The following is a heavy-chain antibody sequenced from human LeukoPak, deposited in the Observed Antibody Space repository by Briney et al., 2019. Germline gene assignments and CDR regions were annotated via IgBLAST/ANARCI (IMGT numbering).Heavy chain of an antibody. Sequence: SVKVSCKASGGTFSSYAISWVRRAPGQGLEWMGGIIPIFGTANYAQKFQGRVTITADESTSTAYMELSSLRSEDTAVYYCARDLGVGSGSPGPQTSEYWYFDPWGQGTLVTVSS. V-gene: IGHV1-69*13. CDR1: GGTFSSYA. J-gene: IGHJ5*02. CDR2: IIPIFGTA. CDR3: ARDLGVGSGSPGPQTSEYWYFDP. D-gene: IGHD3-22*01.